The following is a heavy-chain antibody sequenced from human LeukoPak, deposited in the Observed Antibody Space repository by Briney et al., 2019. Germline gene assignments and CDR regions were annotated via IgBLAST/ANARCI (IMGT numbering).Heavy chain of an antibody. D-gene: IGHD6-13*01. J-gene: IGHJ1*01. CDR2: IYHSGST. CDR3: ARGRYSSSWYLPFQH. V-gene: IGHV4-30-2*01. CDR1: GGSISSGGYS. Sequence: SQTLSLTCAVSGGSISSGGYSWSWIRQPPGKGLEWIGYIYHSGSTYYNPSLKSRVTISVDRSKNQFSLKLSSVTAADTAVYYCARGRYSSSWYLPFQHWGQGTLVTVSS.